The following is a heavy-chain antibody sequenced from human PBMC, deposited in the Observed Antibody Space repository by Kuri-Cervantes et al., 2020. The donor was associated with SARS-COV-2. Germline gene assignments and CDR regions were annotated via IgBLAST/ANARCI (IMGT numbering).Heavy chain of an antibody. CDR3: ARGRRKYQLHFFDY. CDR2: INHSGST. J-gene: IGHJ4*02. CDR1: GGSFSGYY. V-gene: IGHV4-34*01. D-gene: IGHD2-2*01. Sequence: SETLSLTCAVCGGSFSGYYWGWIRQPPGKGLEWIGEINHSGSTNYNPSLKSRVTISVDASKNQFSLKLSSVTAADTAVYYCARGRRKYQLHFFDYWGQGTLVTVSS.